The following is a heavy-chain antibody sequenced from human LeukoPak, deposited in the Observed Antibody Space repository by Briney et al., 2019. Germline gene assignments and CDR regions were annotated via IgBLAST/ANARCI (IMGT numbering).Heavy chain of an antibody. Sequence: GGSLRLSCAASGFTVSSNYMSWVRQAPGKGLEWVPVIYSGGSTYYADSVKGRFTISRDNSKNTLYLQMNSLRAEDTAVYYCARSYSSGWYGYFDYWGQGTLVTVSS. V-gene: IGHV3-53*01. CDR2: IYSGGST. D-gene: IGHD6-19*01. J-gene: IGHJ4*02. CDR3: ARSYSSGWYGYFDY. CDR1: GFTVSSNY.